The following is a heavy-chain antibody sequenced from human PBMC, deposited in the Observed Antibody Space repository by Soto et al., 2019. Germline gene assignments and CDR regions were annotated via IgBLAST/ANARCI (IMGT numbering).Heavy chain of an antibody. CDR2: VSYDGSKE. V-gene: IGHV3-30*18. Sequence: QVELIQSGGGEVQPGRSLRLSCEASGFIFTNYGMHWVRQAPGKGLEWVAVVSYDGSKEYYADSVKGRFTISRDNSKNMVYLQMSSLRVEDTAVYFCANILGYHPWVADGFDGWGQGTMVTVSS. J-gene: IGHJ3*01. D-gene: IGHD3-9*01. CDR1: GFIFTNYG. CDR3: ANILGYHPWVADGFDG.